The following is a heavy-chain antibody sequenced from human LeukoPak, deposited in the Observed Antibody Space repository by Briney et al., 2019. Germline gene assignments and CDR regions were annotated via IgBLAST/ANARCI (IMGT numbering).Heavy chain of an antibody. J-gene: IGHJ5*02. CDR1: GGTFSSYA. Sequence: SVKVSCKASGGTFSSYAISWVRQAPGQGLEWMGGIIPIFGTANYAQKFQGRVTITTDESTSTAYMELSSLRSEDTAVYYCATEVWSGYLDVSNWFDPWGQGTLVTVSS. CDR3: ATEVWSGYLDVSNWFDP. D-gene: IGHD3-3*01. V-gene: IGHV1-69*05. CDR2: IIPIFGTA.